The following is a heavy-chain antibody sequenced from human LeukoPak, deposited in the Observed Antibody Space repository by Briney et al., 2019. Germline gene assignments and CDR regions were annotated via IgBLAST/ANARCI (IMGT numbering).Heavy chain of an antibody. CDR3: AAAATMPYYMDV. CDR1: GYTLPELS. D-gene: IGHD5-12*01. J-gene: IGHJ6*03. Sequence: ASVKVSCKVSGYTLPELSMHWVRQAPGKGLEWMGGFDPEDGETIYAQKFQGRVTMTEDTSTDTAYMELSSLRSEDTAVYYCAAAATMPYYMDVWGKGTTVTVSS. V-gene: IGHV1-24*01. CDR2: FDPEDGET.